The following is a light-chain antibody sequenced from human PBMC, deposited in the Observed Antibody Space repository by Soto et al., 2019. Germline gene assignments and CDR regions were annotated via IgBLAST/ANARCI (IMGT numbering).Light chain of an antibody. CDR3: QHYNTYPWT. Sequence: IQMTQSPSTLSASVGDRVTITCRASQSISNWLAWYQQKPGKAPKFLIYDASSLESGVPSRFSGSGSGTIFTLTISSLQPDDFATYYCQHYNTYPWTFGQGTKVEIK. CDR2: DAS. J-gene: IGKJ1*01. V-gene: IGKV1-5*01. CDR1: QSISNW.